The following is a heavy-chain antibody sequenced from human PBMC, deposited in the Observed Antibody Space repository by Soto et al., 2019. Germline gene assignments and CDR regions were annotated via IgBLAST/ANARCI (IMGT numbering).Heavy chain of an antibody. D-gene: IGHD3-3*01. V-gene: IGHV3-74*01. CDR3: ARPYDFWTGYYLPGDS. CDR1: GFSFSSSW. J-gene: IGHJ5*02. CDR2: INNDGSNT. Sequence: VQLVESGGGLVQPGESLRLSCAASGFSFSSSWMHWVRQAPGKGLVWVSRINNDGSNTRYADSVKGRFTVSRDNAKNTLYLQMNSLRAEDTAVYYCARPYDFWTGYYLPGDSWGQGTLVTVSS.